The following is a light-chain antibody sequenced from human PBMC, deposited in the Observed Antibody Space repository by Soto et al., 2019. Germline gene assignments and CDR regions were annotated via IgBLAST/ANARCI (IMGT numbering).Light chain of an antibody. CDR3: QQSYSTPT. V-gene: IGKV1-39*01. CDR1: QSISSY. CDR2: AAS. Sequence: DIQMTPSPSSLSASVGDRVTITCRASQSISSYLNWYQQKPGNAPKLLIYAASSLQSGVPSRFSGSGSGTDFTLTISSLQPEDFATYYCQQSYSTPTFGGGTKVDI. J-gene: IGKJ4*01.